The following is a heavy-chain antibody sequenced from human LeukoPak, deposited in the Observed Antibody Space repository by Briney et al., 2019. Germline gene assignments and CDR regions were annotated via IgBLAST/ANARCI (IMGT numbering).Heavy chain of an antibody. J-gene: IGHJ4*02. CDR1: GYTFTGYY. CDR2: INPSGSST. CDR3: ARGGPGIRNY. D-gene: IGHD1-14*01. Sequence: GASVKVSCKASGYTFTGYYMHWVRQAPGQGLEWMGRINPSGSSTSYAQKFQGRVTMTRDTSTSTVYMDLSSLRSEDTAVYYCARGGPGIRNYWGQGTLVTVSS. V-gene: IGHV1-46*01.